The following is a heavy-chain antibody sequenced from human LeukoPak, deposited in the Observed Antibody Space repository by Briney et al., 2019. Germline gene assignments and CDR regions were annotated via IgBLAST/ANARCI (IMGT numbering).Heavy chain of an antibody. Sequence: GASLRLSCASSCFTVSSNYMCWVREAGGEGLEWVTVIYSGGSTYYADSVKGRFTISRDNSKNTLYLQMNSLRAEDTAVYYCARDLLRAGYYYDSSRAFDIWGQRTMVTVAS. D-gene: IGHD3-22*01. V-gene: IGHV3-66*01. CDR2: IYSGGST. CDR3: ARDLLRAGYYYDSSRAFDI. J-gene: IGHJ3*02. CDR1: CFTVSSNY.